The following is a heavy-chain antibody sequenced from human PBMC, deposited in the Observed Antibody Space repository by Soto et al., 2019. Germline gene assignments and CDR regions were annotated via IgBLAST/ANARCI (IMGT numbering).Heavy chain of an antibody. CDR1: GFTFDDYG. V-gene: IGHV3-20*04. CDR2: INWNGGNT. Sequence: GGSLRLSCAASGFTFDDYGMSWVRQAPGKGLEWVSGINWNGGNTGYADSVKGRFTISRDNAKNSLYLQMNSLRAEDTALYYCARDKYSSSWADAFDIWGQGTMVTVSS. J-gene: IGHJ3*02. CDR3: ARDKYSSSWADAFDI. D-gene: IGHD6-13*01.